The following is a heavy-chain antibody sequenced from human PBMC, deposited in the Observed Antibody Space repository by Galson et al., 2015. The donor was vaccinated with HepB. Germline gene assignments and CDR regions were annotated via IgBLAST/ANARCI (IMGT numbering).Heavy chain of an antibody. Sequence: SLRLSCAASGFIFSTYEMNWVRQAPGEGLECVSYITSSGTTIYYADSGKGRFTVSRDNAKNSLYLQMNSLRAEDTAIYYCARVWGAAATLYFWGQGTLVPVSS. CDR1: GFIFSTYE. D-gene: IGHD3-16*01. V-gene: IGHV3-48*03. CDR2: ITSSGTTI. J-gene: IGHJ4*02. CDR3: ARVWGAAATLYF.